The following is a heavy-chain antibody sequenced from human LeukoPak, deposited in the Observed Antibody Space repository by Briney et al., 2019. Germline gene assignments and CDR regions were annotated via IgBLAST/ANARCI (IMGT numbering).Heavy chain of an antibody. D-gene: IGHD2-2*01. J-gene: IGHJ4*02. CDR2: IYYSGST. Sequence: SETLSLTCTVSGGSISSSSYYWSWIRQPPGKGLEWIGYIYYSGSTNYNPSLKSRVTISVDTSKNQFSLKLSSVTAADTAVYYCARLPNCSSTSCYRGAFDYWGQGTLVTVSS. CDR1: GGSISSSSYY. CDR3: ARLPNCSSTSCYRGAFDY. V-gene: IGHV4-61*05.